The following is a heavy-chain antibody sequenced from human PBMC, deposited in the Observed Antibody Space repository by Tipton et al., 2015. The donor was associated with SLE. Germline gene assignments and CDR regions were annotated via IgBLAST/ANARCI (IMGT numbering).Heavy chain of an antibody. D-gene: IGHD4-11*01. V-gene: IGHV4-39*07. CDR2: INHSGST. J-gene: IGHJ4*02. Sequence: TLSLTCTVSGGSISSSSYYWGWIRQPPGMGLEWIGEINHSGSTNYNPSLKSRVTISVDTSKNQFSLKLSSVTAADTAVYYCARRLTTVTTFAFDYWGQGTLVTVSS. CDR1: GGSISSSSYY. CDR3: ARRLTTVTTFAFDY.